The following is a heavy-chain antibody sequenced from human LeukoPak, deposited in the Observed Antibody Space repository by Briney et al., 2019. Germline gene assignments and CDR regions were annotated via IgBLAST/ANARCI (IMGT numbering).Heavy chain of an antibody. CDR3: ATYAGTSSKYFQH. Sequence: GESLKISCNGSGYXFTSSWIGWVRQMPGKGLEWMGIINPGDSDTRYSPSFQGQVTISADKSISTAYLQWSSLKASDTAMYYCATYAGTSSKYFQHWGQGTLVTVSS. V-gene: IGHV5-51*01. CDR2: INPGDSDT. J-gene: IGHJ1*01. D-gene: IGHD3-10*01. CDR1: GYXFTSSW.